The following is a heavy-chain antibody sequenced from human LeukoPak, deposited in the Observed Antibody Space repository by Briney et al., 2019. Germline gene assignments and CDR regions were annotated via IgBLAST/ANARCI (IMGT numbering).Heavy chain of an antibody. CDR2: ISSSGSTI. J-gene: IGHJ4*02. Sequence: GGSLRLSCAASGFXFSSYEMNWVRQAPGKGLEWASYISSSGSTIYSADSVKGRFTISRDNAKNSLYLQMNSLRAEDTAVYYCARDGSGWYDYWGQGILVTVSS. CDR1: GFXFSSYE. D-gene: IGHD6-19*01. CDR3: ARDGSGWYDY. V-gene: IGHV3-48*03.